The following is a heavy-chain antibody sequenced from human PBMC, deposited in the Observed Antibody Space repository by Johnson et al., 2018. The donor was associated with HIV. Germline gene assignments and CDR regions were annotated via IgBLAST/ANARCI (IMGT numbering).Heavy chain of an antibody. CDR3: AKERHLVRAFDI. Sequence: QVLLVESGGGVVQPGGSLRVPCAASGFTFNIHGVHWVRRAPGKGLEWVSVIYSGGSTYYADSVKGRFTISRDNSKDMLYLQMNSLRAEDTAVYYCAKERHLVRAFDIWGQGTMVTVSS. CDR1: GFTFNIHG. D-gene: IGHD6-6*01. CDR2: IYSGGST. J-gene: IGHJ3*02. V-gene: IGHV3-NL1*01.